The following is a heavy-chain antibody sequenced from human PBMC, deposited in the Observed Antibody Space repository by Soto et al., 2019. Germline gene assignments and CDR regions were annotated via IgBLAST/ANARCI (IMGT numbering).Heavy chain of an antibody. CDR2: ISYSGST. J-gene: IGHJ4*01. CDR1: GGSISSGGYY. V-gene: IGHV4-31*03. CDR3: ARGVLH. Sequence: QVQLQESGPGLVQPSQTLSLTCTVSGGSISSGGYYWSWIRQHPGTGLEWSGHISYSGSTYYNTSLTSRVTISVDTSRNQFSLIVNSVTAADTAVYYCARGVLHWGQGTLVTVSS.